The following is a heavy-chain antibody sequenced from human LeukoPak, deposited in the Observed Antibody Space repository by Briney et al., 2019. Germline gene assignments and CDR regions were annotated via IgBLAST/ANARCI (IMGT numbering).Heavy chain of an antibody. V-gene: IGHV3-7*01. D-gene: IGHD1-1*01. J-gene: IGHJ4*02. CDR1: GFTFSRNW. CDR3: ANLLGTVTTYDY. Sequence: GGSLRLSCEAYGFTFSRNWMSWVRQAPGKGLEWVASINPDGSQKFYVDSVKGRFTISRDNTKSSLYLEMNSLGAEDTAMYYCANLLGTVTTYDYWGQGIRVTVSS. CDR2: INPDGSQK.